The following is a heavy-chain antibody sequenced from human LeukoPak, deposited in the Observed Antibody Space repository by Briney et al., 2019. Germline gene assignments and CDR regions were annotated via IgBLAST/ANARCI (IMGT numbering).Heavy chain of an antibody. V-gene: IGHV1-2*02. Sequence: GESLKIDCKASGYTFTGHYMHWVRQAPGQGLEWMGWLNPNNGATNYAQNFQGRVTMTRDTSISTMYIELRRLTSDDTAVYYCATEGQSPLWFAPWGERTLVTVSS. CDR2: LNPNNGAT. CDR3: ATEGQSPLWFAP. J-gene: IGHJ5*02. CDR1: GYTFTGHY.